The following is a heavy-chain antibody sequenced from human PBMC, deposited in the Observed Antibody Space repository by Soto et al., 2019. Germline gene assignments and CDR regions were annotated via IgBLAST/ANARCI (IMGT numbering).Heavy chain of an antibody. D-gene: IGHD6-19*01. CDR3: ARGVGSRGFSSGWFFDY. J-gene: IGHJ4*02. CDR2: IYHSGST. Sequence: QVQLQESGPRLVKPSQTLFLTCTVSGDSLSSAGYYWSWIRQHPGKGLEWIGYIYHSGSTSYNPSLKRRLSISADMSNDQFSLKLTSVTAADTAVYFCARGVGSRGFSSGWFFDYWGQGTLVTVSS. CDR1: GDSLSSAGYY. V-gene: IGHV4-31*03.